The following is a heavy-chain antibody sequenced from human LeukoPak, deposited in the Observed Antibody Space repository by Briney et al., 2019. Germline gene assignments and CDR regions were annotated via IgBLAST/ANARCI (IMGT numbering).Heavy chain of an antibody. D-gene: IGHD3-22*01. V-gene: IGHV4-4*07. Sequence: KPSATLSLTCTVSGGSIGWDYWSWIRQSAGKGLEWIGRIYKSGSTNYNPSFRSRVTMSVDTSKNQFSLNVTSVTAADTAVYYCAREEYFQDSNGYSYYFHSWGQGSLVTVSS. CDR1: GGSIGWDY. CDR2: IYKSGST. J-gene: IGHJ4*02. CDR3: AREEYFQDSNGYSYYFHS.